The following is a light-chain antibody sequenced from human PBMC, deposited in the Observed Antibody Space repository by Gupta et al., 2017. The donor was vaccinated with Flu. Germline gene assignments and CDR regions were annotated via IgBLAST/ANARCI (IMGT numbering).Light chain of an antibody. Sequence: GTLSLSPGERATLSCRASQSVSSSYLAWYQQKPGQAPRLLIYDASSRATGIPDRFSGSGSGTDFTLTIRRLEPEDFAVYYCQQYGSSPYSFGQGTKLEIK. J-gene: IGKJ2*03. CDR3: QQYGSSPYS. V-gene: IGKV3-20*01. CDR1: QSVSSSY. CDR2: DAS.